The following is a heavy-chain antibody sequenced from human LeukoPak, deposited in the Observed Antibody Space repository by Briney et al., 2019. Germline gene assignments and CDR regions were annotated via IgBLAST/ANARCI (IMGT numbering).Heavy chain of an antibody. CDR3: ARDLRVGAINFDY. V-gene: IGHV3-48*03. D-gene: IGHD1-26*01. CDR1: GFTFSSYE. Sequence: GGSLRLSCAASGFTFSSYEMNWVRQAPGKGLEWFSYISSSGSTIYYADSVKGRFTISRDNAKNSLYLQMNSLRAEDTGVYYCARDLRVGAINFDYWGQGTLVTVSS. J-gene: IGHJ4*02. CDR2: ISSSGSTI.